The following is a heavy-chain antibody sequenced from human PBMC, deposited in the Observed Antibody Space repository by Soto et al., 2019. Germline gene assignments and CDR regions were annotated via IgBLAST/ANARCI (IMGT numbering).Heavy chain of an antibody. CDR1: GGSISSSSYY. CDR2: VHNSGRA. V-gene: IGHV4-61*05. CDR3: ARHENGGTYPLAY. Sequence: PSETLSLTCTVSGGSISSSSYYWAWVRQPPRKGLEYIGHVHNSGRADYNPPLRSRVTMSVDTARKQFSLQRNSVTAADSAVYFCARHENGGTYPLAYWGQGTLVTVSS. J-gene: IGHJ4*02. D-gene: IGHD1-26*01.